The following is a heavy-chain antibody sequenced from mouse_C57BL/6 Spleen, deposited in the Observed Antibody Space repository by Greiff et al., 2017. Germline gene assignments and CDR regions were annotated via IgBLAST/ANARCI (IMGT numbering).Heavy chain of an antibody. CDR2: ISSGGSYT. CDR1: GFTFSSYG. V-gene: IGHV5-6*01. Sequence: EVQGVESGGDLVKPGGSLKLSCAASGFTFSSYGMSWVRQTPDKRLEWVATISSGGSYTYYPYSVKGRFTITRDNAKNTLYLQMSSLKSEDTAMYYCARHRTTVVPYFDYWGQGTTLTVSS. J-gene: IGHJ2*01. CDR3: ARHRTTVVPYFDY. D-gene: IGHD1-1*01.